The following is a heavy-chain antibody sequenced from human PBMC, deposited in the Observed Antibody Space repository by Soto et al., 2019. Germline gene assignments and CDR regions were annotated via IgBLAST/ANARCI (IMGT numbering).Heavy chain of an antibody. J-gene: IGHJ4*02. D-gene: IGHD6-13*01. CDR3: ARDLAAVPRAFDY. CDR2: VYYTGTT. CDR1: GGSISSYF. Sequence: LSLTCNVSGGSISSYFYIWVRQPPGKGLEWIGSVYYTGTTDYNPSLKSRVTISVDTSKTQFSLNLRSVTAADTAVYYCARDLAAVPRAFDYWGRGTLVTVSS. V-gene: IGHV4-59*01.